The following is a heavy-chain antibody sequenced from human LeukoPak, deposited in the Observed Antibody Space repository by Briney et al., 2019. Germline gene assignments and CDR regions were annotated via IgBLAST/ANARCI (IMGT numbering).Heavy chain of an antibody. J-gene: IGHJ5*02. Sequence: PSETLSLTCTVSGGSISSYYWSWIRQPPGKGLEWIGYIYYSGSTNYNPSLKSRVTISVDTSKNQFSLKLSSVTAADTAVYYCARGLGVIAVAGNWFDPWGQGTLVTVSS. CDR2: IYYSGST. CDR3: ARGLGVIAVAGNWFDP. CDR1: GGSISSYY. D-gene: IGHD6-19*01. V-gene: IGHV4-59*08.